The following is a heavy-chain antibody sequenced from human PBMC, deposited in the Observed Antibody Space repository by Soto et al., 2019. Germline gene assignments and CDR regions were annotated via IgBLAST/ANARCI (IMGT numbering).Heavy chain of an antibody. CDR2: ITGTGSDT. CDR1: GFTFYNYA. D-gene: IGHD2-2*01. CDR3: AKLGSSSWSPHYYFDY. J-gene: IGHJ4*02. V-gene: IGHV3-23*01. Sequence: GGSLRLSCAASGFTFYNYAMGWVRQAPGKGLEWVSAITGTGSDTYYVDSVKGRFTISRDNSENTLYLQMNSLRAEDTAIYYCAKLGSSSWSPHYYFDYWGQGALVTVSS.